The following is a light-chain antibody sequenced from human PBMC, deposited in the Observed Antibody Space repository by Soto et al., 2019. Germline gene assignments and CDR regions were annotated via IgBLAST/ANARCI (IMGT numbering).Light chain of an antibody. CDR1: SSDVGDYNY. V-gene: IGLV2-14*01. Sequence: QSALTQPASVSGSPGQSITISCTGTSSDVGDYNYVSWYQQHPGKAPKLMIYEVNNRPSGVSNRFSGSKSGNTASLTISGLQAEDGADYYCSSYTGSSTLVFGGGTKLTVL. CDR3: SSYTGSSTLV. CDR2: EVN. J-gene: IGLJ2*01.